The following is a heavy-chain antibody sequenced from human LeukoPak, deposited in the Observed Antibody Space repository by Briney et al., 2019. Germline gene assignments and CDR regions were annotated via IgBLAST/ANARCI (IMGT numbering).Heavy chain of an antibody. V-gene: IGHV1-18*01. J-gene: IGHJ6*02. CDR1: GYTFTSYV. Sequence: GASVKVSCKASGYTFTSYVINWVRQAPGQGLEWVGWISGYIGKTKYAQKLQGRVTMTTDTSTSTAYMELRSLRSDDTAVYYCARARDRNYYFHGVDVRGQGTTVTVSS. D-gene: IGHD2-21*02. CDR3: ARARDRNYYFHGVDV. CDR2: ISGYIGKT.